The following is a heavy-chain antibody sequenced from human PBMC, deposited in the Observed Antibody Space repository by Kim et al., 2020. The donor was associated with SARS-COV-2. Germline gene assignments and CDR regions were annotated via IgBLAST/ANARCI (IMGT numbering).Heavy chain of an antibody. CDR1: GFTFSSYS. CDR2: ISSSSSTI. Sequence: GGSLRLSCAASGFTFSSYSMNWVRQAPGKGLEWVSYISSSSSTIYYADSVKGRFTISRNNAKNSLYLQMNSLRDEDTAVYYCARDPPDYDFWSGWGGHFDYWGQGTLVTVSS. J-gene: IGHJ4*02. CDR3: ARDPPDYDFWSGWGGHFDY. D-gene: IGHD3-3*01. V-gene: IGHV3-48*02.